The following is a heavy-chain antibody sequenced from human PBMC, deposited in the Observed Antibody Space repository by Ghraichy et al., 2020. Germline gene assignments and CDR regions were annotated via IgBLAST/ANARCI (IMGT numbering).Heavy chain of an antibody. Sequence: SETLSLTCTVSGDSINSYYWSWIRQPPGKGLEWIGYIYSSGSTNYNPSLKSRVTISVDTSKNQFSLELSSVTAADTAVYYCARRSDSSGWYHDYWGQGTLVTVSS. CDR2: IYSSGST. J-gene: IGHJ4*02. V-gene: IGHV4-4*09. D-gene: IGHD6-19*01. CDR1: GDSINSYY. CDR3: ARRSDSSGWYHDY.